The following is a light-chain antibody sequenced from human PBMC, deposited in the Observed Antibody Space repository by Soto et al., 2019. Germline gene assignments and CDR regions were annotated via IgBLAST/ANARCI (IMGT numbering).Light chain of an antibody. CDR3: MQALQTPPS. V-gene: IGKV2-28*01. CDR2: LCS. Sequence: DIVMTQSPLSLPVTPGEPASISCRSSQSLLHSNGYNYLDWYLQKPGQSPQLLIYLCSNRASGVPDKFSGSGSGTDFTLKISSVEAEDVGVYYCMQALQTPPSLAPGTKVDIK. CDR1: QSLLHSNGYNY. J-gene: IGKJ3*01.